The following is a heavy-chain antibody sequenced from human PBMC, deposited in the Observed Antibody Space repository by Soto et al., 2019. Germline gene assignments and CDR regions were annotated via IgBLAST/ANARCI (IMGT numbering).Heavy chain of an antibody. V-gene: IGHV1-46*01. CDR1: GYTFTSYY. D-gene: IGHD1-1*01. J-gene: IGHJ6*02. CDR2: INPSGGST. Sequence: QVQLVQSGAEVKKPGASVKVSCKASGYTFTSYYMHWVREAPGQGLEWMGIINPSGGSTSYEQKVQGRVTMTRYTSTSTVYMELSSLRSEDTAVYYCAWSASGLNQNWNDQRYYYYYGMDHWGQGTTVTVSS. CDR3: AWSASGLNQNWNDQRYYYYYGMDH.